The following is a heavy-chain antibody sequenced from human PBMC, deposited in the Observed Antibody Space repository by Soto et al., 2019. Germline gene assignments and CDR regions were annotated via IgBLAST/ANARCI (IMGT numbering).Heavy chain of an antibody. CDR3: TKYNWNDSGY. D-gene: IGHD1-20*01. CDR2: ISSDGSST. CDR1: GFTFSSSS. V-gene: IGHV3-74*01. Sequence: GSLRLSCAASGFTFSSSSMNWVRQTPEKGLVWVSRISSDGSSTDYADSVKGRFTISRDNTKNTLYLQMNSLRVEDTAMYYCTKYNWNDSGYWGQGTLVTVSS. J-gene: IGHJ4*02.